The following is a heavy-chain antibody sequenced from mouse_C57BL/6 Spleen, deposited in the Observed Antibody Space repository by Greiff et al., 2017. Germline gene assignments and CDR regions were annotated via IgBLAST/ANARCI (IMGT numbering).Heavy chain of an antibody. CDR3: ANDYDEAWFAY. D-gene: IGHD2-4*01. Sequence: DVQLVESGGGLVKPGGSLKLSCAASGFTFSDYGMHWVRQAPEKGLEWVAYISSGSSTIYYADTVKGRFTISRDNAKNTLFLQMTSLRSEDTAMYYCANDYDEAWFAYWGQGTLVTVSA. V-gene: IGHV5-17*01. CDR1: GFTFSDYG. CDR2: ISSGSSTI. J-gene: IGHJ3*01.